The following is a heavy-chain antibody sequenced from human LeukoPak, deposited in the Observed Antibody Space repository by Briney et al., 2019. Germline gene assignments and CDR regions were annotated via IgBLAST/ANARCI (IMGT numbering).Heavy chain of an antibody. Sequence: SCPALMRPTQTLTLTCTFSGFSLTTSGMCVSWIRQPPGKTLEWLARIDWDGDKYYSTSLKTRLTISKDTSKNQVVLTMTNMDPVDTATYYCARILNAGSYFDRWGQSTSVTVSS. D-gene: IGHD1-26*01. J-gene: IGHJ4*03. CDR2: IDWDGDK. CDR3: ARILNAGSYFDR. V-gene: IGHV2-70*11. CDR1: GFSLTTSGMC.